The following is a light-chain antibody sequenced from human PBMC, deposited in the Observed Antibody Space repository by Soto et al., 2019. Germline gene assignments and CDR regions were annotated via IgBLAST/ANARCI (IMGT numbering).Light chain of an antibody. Sequence: SYELTQPPSVSVSPGQTASITCSGDKLGDKYACWYQQKPGQSPVLVIYQDSKRPSGIPERFSGFNSGNTATLTISGTQAMDEDDYYCQAWDSSTVVFGGGTKLTVL. CDR2: QDS. J-gene: IGLJ2*01. CDR1: KLGDKY. CDR3: QAWDSSTVV. V-gene: IGLV3-1*01.